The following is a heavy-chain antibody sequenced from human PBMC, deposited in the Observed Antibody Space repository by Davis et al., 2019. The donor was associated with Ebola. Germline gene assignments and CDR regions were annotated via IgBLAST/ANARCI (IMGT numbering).Heavy chain of an antibody. D-gene: IGHD6-19*01. V-gene: IGHV3-23*01. CDR1: GFTFSSYA. CDR2: ISGSGGST. CDR3: AKAKWLVYSPFDY. Sequence: GESLKISCAASGFTFSSYAMSWVRQAPGKVLEWVSAISGSGGSTYYADSVKGRSTISRDNSKNTLYLQMNSLRAEDTAVYYCAKAKWLVYSPFDYWGQGTLVTVSS. J-gene: IGHJ4*02.